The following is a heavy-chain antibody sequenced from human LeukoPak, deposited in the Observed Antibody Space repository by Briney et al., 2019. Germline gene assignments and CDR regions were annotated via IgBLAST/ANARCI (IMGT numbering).Heavy chain of an antibody. J-gene: IGHJ6*03. CDR3: ARGQAGFGDYYYYMDV. CDR1: GYTFTSYD. D-gene: IGHD3-10*01. Sequence: ASVKVSCKASGYTFTSYDINWVRQATGQGLEWMGWMNPNSGNTGYAQKLQGRVTMTRNTSISTAYMELSSLRSEDTAVYYCARGQAGFGDYYYYMDVWGKGTTVTISS. V-gene: IGHV1-8*01. CDR2: MNPNSGNT.